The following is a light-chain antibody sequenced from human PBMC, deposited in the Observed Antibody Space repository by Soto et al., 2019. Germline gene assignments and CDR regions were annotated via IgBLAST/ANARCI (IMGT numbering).Light chain of an antibody. CDR2: AAS. Sequence: DIQMTQSPSSLSASVGDRVTITCRASQGVSAYLLWYQQRQGRAPKLLIYAASNLLSGVPSRFSGSGSGTNFSLTISNMQPDDFATYYCQQIYRTPHTFGQGTKLETK. V-gene: IGKV1-39*01. CDR1: QGVSAY. CDR3: QQIYRTPHT. J-gene: IGKJ2*01.